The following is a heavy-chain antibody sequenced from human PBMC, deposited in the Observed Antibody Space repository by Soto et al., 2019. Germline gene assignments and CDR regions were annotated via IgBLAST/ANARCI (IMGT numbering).Heavy chain of an antibody. V-gene: IGHV1-46*01. D-gene: IGHD6-19*01. Sequence: ASVKGSCKASGYTFTSYGISWVRQAPGQGLEWMGIINPSGGSTSYAQKFQGRVTMTRDTSTSTVYMELSSLRSEDTAVYYCARGYSQWLARRGLWYFDYWGQGTLVTVSS. CDR3: ARGYSQWLARRGLWYFDY. CDR1: GYTFTSYG. J-gene: IGHJ4*02. CDR2: INPSGGST.